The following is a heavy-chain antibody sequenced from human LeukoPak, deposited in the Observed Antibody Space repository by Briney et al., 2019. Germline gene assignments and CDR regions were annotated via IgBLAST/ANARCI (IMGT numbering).Heavy chain of an antibody. D-gene: IGHD3-9*01. V-gene: IGHV3-48*02. CDR2: ISSSSSTI. J-gene: IGHJ4*02. CDR3: ARDLPASYYDILTGYYSPSYFDY. CDR1: GFTFSSYS. Sequence: PGGSLRLSCAASGFTFSSYSMNWVRQAPGKGLEWVSSISSSSSTIYYADSVKGRFTISRDNAKNSLYLQMNSLRDEDTAVYYCARDLPASYYDILTGYYSPSYFDYWGQGTLVTVSS.